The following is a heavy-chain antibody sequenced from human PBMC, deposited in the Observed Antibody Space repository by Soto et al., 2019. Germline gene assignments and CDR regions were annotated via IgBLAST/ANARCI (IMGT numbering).Heavy chain of an antibody. D-gene: IGHD3-3*01. CDR3: AKDQGFLEWIPQGGLDV. Sequence: EVQLLESGGGLAQPGGSLRLSCEVSGFTFRKYVMTWVRQAPGKGLEWVSSLSSTGGSTYYAESVKGRFTVSRDNSKNTLFLQMNCLRAEDTTIYYCAKDQGFLEWIPQGGLDVWGPGTTVALSS. CDR1: GFTFRKYV. J-gene: IGHJ6*02. CDR2: LSSTGGST. V-gene: IGHV3-23*01.